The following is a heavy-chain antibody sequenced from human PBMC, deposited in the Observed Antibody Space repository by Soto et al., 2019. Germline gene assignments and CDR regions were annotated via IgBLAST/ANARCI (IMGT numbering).Heavy chain of an antibody. Sequence: EVQLVESGGGLVKPGGSLRLSCAVSGFTVSSHYMSWVRQAPGKGLEWVSVIYTGGSTHYADSVKGRFSISRDNSRNTVYLQMNSLRAEDTAVYYCARDCSSGSCRGYYGFDVWGQGTTVTVSS. CDR3: ARDCSSGSCRGYYGFDV. J-gene: IGHJ6*02. V-gene: IGHV3-66*01. D-gene: IGHD2-15*01. CDR1: GFTVSSHY. CDR2: IYTGGST.